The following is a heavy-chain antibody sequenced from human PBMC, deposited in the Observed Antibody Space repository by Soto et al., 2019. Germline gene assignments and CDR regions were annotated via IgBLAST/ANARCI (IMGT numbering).Heavy chain of an antibody. CDR2: IKSKTDGGTT. V-gene: IGHV3-15*01. CDR3: TTEYYDFWSGYMGLPQFDY. J-gene: IGHJ4*02. Sequence: GGSVRLSCAASGFTFSNAWMSWVRQAPGKGLEWVGRIKSKTDGGTTDYAAPVKGRFTISRDDSKNTLYLQMNSLKTEDTAVYYCTTEYYDFWSGYMGLPQFDYWGQGTLVTVSS. D-gene: IGHD3-3*01. CDR1: GFTFSNAW.